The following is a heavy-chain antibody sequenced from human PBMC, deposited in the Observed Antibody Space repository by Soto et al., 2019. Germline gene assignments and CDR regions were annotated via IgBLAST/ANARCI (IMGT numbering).Heavy chain of an antibody. J-gene: IGHJ4*02. CDR2: ISYDGSNK. Sequence: QVQLVESGGGVVQPGRSLRLSCAASGFTFSSYAMHWVRQAPGKGLEWVAVISYDGSNKYYADSVEGRFTISRDNSKNTLYLQMNSLRAEDTAVYYCARDPGDYYDSSGYYYFDYWGQGTLVTVSS. CDR3: ARDPGDYYDSSGYYYFDY. CDR1: GFTFSSYA. D-gene: IGHD3-22*01. V-gene: IGHV3-30-3*01.